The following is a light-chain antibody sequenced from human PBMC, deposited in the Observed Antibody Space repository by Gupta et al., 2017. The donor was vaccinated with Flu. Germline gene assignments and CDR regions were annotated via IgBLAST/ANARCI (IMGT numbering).Light chain of an antibody. CDR2: KAS. Sequence: VGDRVTITCRASQSISSWLAWYQQKPGKAPKLLIYKASSLESGVPSRFSGSGSGTEFTLTISSLQPDDFATYYCQQYNSYPWTFGQGTKVEIK. CDR3: QQYNSYPWT. J-gene: IGKJ1*01. CDR1: QSISSW. V-gene: IGKV1-5*03.